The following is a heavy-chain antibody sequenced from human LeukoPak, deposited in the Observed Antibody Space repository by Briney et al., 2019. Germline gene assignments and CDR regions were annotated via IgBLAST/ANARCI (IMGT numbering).Heavy chain of an antibody. CDR2: IGSSGSTV. V-gene: IGHV3-48*03. D-gene: IGHD2-2*01. CDR3: APHCSSASCPDY. Sequence: GGSLRLSCAASGFSFSSYEMNWVRQAPGKGLEWVSYIGSSGSTVYYADSVKGRFTISRDNAKNSMYLQMNSLRTEDTSVYYCAPHCSSASCPDYWGQGTLVTVSS. J-gene: IGHJ4*02. CDR1: GFSFSSYE.